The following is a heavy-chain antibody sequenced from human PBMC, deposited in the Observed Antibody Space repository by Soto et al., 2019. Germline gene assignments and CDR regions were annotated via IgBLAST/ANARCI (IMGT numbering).Heavy chain of an antibody. CDR1: GFTFSSYA. CDR2: ISGSGGGT. V-gene: IGHV3-23*01. CDR3: AKDLPRGDFEYYYDSSGYYPGFDY. Sequence: EVQLLESGGGLVQPGGSLRLSCAASGFTFSSYAMSWVRQAPGKGLEWVSAISGSGGGTYYADSVKGRFTISRDNSKNTLYPQMNSLRAEDTAVYYCAKDLPRGDFEYYYDSSGYYPGFDYWGQGTLVTVSS. D-gene: IGHD3-22*01. J-gene: IGHJ4*02.